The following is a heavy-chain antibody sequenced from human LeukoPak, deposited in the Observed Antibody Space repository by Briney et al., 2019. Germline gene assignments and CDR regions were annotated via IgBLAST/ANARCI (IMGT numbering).Heavy chain of an antibody. CDR3: ARGGLVRGVIRYAFDY. D-gene: IGHD3-10*01. Sequence: GGSLRLSCAASGFTFSSYSMNWVRQAPGKGLEWVSSIHKSGAHTDYADSVKGRFTISRDNSKNTLYLQMNNMKVEDTAVYYCARGGLVRGVIRYAFDYWGQGTLVTVSS. CDR2: IHKSGAHT. J-gene: IGHJ4*02. CDR1: GFTFSSYS. V-gene: IGHV3-23*01.